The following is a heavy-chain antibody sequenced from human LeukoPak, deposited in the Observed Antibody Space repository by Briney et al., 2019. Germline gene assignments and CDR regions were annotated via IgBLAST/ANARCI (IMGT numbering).Heavy chain of an antibody. V-gene: IGHV3-48*03. J-gene: IGHJ4*01. Sequence: GGSLRLSCAASGFTFSSYEMNWVRQAPGKGLEWVSYISSSGSNIYYADSVKGRFTIFRDNAKNSLYLQMNSLRAEDTAVYDCESVQYSGTEPYFNYCGQGTLVTASS. CDR1: GFTFSSYE. CDR2: ISSSGSNI. CDR3: ESVQYSGTEPYFNY. D-gene: IGHD1-26*01.